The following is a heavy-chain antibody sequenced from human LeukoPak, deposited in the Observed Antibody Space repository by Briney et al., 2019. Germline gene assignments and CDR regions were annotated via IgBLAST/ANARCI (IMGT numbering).Heavy chain of an antibody. CDR3: ARDDCSSISCYHNWFDP. D-gene: IGHD2-2*01. J-gene: IGHJ5*02. CDR2: IKQDGSEK. V-gene: IGHV3-7*01. CDR1: GFTFSSYW. Sequence: GGSLRLSCAASGFTFSSYWMSWVRQAPGKGLEWVANIKQDGSEKYYVDSVKGRFTISRDNAKNSLYLQMKSLRAEDTAVYYCARDDCSSISCYHNWFDPWGQGTLVTVSS.